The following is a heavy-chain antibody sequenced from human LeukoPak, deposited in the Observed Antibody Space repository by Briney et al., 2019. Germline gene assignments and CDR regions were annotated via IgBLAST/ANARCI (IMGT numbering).Heavy chain of an antibody. J-gene: IGHJ1*01. Sequence: PSETLSLTCTVSGGSISSSSYYWGWIRQPPGKGLEWIGSIYYSGSTFYTPSLKSRVTISVDTSKNQFSPKLSSVTAADTAVYYCARQLFRQWPEYFRHWGQGTLVTVSS. CDR3: ARQLFRQWPEYFRH. V-gene: IGHV4-39*01. D-gene: IGHD6-19*01. CDR2: IYYSGST. CDR1: GGSISSSSYY.